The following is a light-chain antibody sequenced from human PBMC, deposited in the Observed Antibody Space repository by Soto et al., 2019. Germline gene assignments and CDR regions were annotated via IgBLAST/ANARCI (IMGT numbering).Light chain of an antibody. J-gene: IGKJ4*01. CDR1: QSVSSN. CDR3: QQYNNWPQKT. CDR2: GAS. Sequence: EIVMTQSPATLSVSPGERATLSCRASQSVSSNLAWYQQKPGQAPRLLIYGASTRATGIPARFSGSGSGTEFTLTISSLQSEDFAVYDCQQYNNWPQKTFGGGTKVEIK. V-gene: IGKV3-15*01.